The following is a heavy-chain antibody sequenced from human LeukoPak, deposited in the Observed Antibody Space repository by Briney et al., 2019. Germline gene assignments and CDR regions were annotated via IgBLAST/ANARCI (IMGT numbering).Heavy chain of an antibody. CDR1: GDSISSGDYY. Sequence: SETLSLTCTVSGDSISSGDYYWSWIRQPAGKGLEWIGRISSSGSTNYNPSLKSRVTISVDTSKNQFSLKLSSVTAADTAVYYCARFDYYDSRGNYFDYWGQGTLVTVSS. CDR3: ARFDYYDSRGNYFDY. V-gene: IGHV4-61*02. J-gene: IGHJ4*02. D-gene: IGHD3-22*01. CDR2: ISSSGST.